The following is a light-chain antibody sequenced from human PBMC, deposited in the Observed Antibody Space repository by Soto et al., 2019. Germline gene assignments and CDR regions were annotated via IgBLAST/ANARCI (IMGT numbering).Light chain of an antibody. V-gene: IGKV1-6*01. CDR2: AAS. CDR1: QGIRND. J-gene: IGKJ1*01. CDR3: LQDYNYPRT. Sequence: HMTHSPSTLSSSVGDRVTITCRASQGIRNDLGWYQQKPGKAPKLLIYAASSLQSGVPSRFSGSGSGTDFTLTISSLQPEDFATYYCLQDYNYPRTFGQGTKVDI.